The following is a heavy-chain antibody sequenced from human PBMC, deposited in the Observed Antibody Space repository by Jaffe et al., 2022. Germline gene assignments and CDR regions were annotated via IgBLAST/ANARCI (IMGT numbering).Heavy chain of an antibody. V-gene: IGHV3-23*01. CDR1: GFTFSSYA. J-gene: IGHJ6*03. CDR3: AKAALPLSPYYYYYMDV. Sequence: EVQLLESGGGLVQPGGSLRLSCAASGFTFSSYAMSWVRQAPGKGLEWVSAISGSGGSTYYADSVKGRFTISRDNSKNTLYLQMNSLRAEDTAVYYCAKAALPLSPYYYYYMDVWGKGTTVTVSS. CDR2: ISGSGGST.